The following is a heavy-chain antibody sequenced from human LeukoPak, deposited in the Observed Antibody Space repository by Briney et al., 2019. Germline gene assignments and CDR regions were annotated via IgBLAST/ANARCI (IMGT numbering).Heavy chain of an antibody. CDR3: ARGVIASGGNDFDY. CDR2: IYTSGST. CDR1: GGSISSGSYY. Sequence: PSETLSLTCTVSGGSISSGSYYWSWIRQPAGKGLEWIGRIYTSGSTNYNPSLKSRVTMSVDTSKDQFSLKVISVTAADTAVYYCARGVIASGGNDFDYRGQGTLVTVSS. V-gene: IGHV4-61*02. D-gene: IGHD4-23*01. J-gene: IGHJ4*02.